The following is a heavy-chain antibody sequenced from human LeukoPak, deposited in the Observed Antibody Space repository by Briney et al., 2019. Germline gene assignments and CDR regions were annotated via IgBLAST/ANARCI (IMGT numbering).Heavy chain of an antibody. CDR3: AREGEIVVVVAATPYYYYGMDV. CDR1: GYTFTSYG. V-gene: IGHV1-18*01. CDR2: ISAYNGNT. D-gene: IGHD2-15*01. J-gene: IGHJ6*02. Sequence: ASVKVSCKASGYTFTSYGISWVRQAPGQGLEWMGWISAYNGNTNYAQKLQGRVTMTTDTSTSTAYMELRSLRSDDTAVYYCAREGEIVVVVAATPYYYYGMDVWGQGTTVTVSS.